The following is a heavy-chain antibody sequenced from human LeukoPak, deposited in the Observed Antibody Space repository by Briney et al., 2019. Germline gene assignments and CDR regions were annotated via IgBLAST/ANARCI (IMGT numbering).Heavy chain of an antibody. D-gene: IGHD3-22*01. CDR2: ISSSGSTI. CDR3: ASPADSSDY. V-gene: IGHV3-48*03. Sequence: GGPLRLSCAASGFTFSSYEMNWVRQAPGKGLEWVSYISSSGSTIYYADSVKGRFTISRDNAKNSLYLQMNSLRAEDTAVYYCASPADSSDYWGQGTLVTVSS. CDR1: GFTFSSYE. J-gene: IGHJ4*02.